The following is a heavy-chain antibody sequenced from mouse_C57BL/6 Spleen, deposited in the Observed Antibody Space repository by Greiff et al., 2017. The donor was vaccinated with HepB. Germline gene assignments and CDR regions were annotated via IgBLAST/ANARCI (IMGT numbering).Heavy chain of an antibody. D-gene: IGHD1-1*01. CDR3: TTLITTVVATDAMDY. V-gene: IGHV14-4*01. CDR2: IDPENGAT. J-gene: IGHJ4*01. CDR1: GFNIKDDY. Sequence: VQLQQSGAELVRPGASVKLSCTASGFNIKDDYMHWVKQRPEQGLEWIGWIDPENGATEYASKFQGKATITADTSSNTAYLQLSSLTSEDTAVYYCTTLITTVVATDAMDYWGHGTSVTVSS.